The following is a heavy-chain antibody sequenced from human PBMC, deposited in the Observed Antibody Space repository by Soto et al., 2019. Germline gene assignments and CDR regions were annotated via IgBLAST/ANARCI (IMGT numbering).Heavy chain of an antibody. J-gene: IGHJ4*02. Sequence: PGGSLRLSCAAPGFSFINAWMGWVRQAPGKGLEWVGRVRSKTEGGTIDYAAPVKGRFTISRDESKNTLYLQMTSLRTEDTAVYFCSTIAVVTPGFDYWGQGTRVTVSS. D-gene: IGHD2-15*01. CDR2: VRSKTEGGTI. V-gene: IGHV3-15*01. CDR3: STIAVVTPGFDY. CDR1: GFSFINAW.